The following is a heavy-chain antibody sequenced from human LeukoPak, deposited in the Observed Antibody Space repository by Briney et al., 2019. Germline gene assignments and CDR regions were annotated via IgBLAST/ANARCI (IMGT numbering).Heavy chain of an antibody. CDR3: VKDFIAVAGASGVFDY. CDR1: GFTFSSYA. D-gene: IGHD6-19*01. Sequence: GGSLRLSCSASGFTFSSYAMHWVRQAPGKGLEYVSAISSNGGSTYYADPVKGRFTISRDNSKNTLYLQMSSLRAEDTAVYYCVKDFIAVAGASGVFDYWGQGTLVTVSS. J-gene: IGHJ4*02. CDR2: ISSNGGST. V-gene: IGHV3-64D*06.